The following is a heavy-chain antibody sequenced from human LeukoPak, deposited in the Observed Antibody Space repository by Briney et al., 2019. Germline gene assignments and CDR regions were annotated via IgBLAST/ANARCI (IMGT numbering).Heavy chain of an antibody. J-gene: IGHJ4*02. Sequence: ASVKVSCKASGYTFTSYGISWVRQAPGQGLEWMGWISAYNGNTNYTQKLQGRVTMTTDTSTSTAYMELRSLRSDDTAVYYCARDSSGWSYFDYWGQGILVTVSS. D-gene: IGHD6-19*01. CDR3: ARDSSGWSYFDY. CDR2: ISAYNGNT. V-gene: IGHV1-18*01. CDR1: GYTFTSYG.